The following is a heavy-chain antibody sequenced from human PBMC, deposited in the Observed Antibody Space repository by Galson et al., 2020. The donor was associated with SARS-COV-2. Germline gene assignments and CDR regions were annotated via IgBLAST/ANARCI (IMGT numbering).Heavy chain of an antibody. Sequence: GGSLRLSCVVSGFTINHYWMTWVRQAPEKGLEWVANIKPDGSEKNYVDSVKGRFTISRDNAKNSIYLEMKYVRAEDTAIYYCARDYSWSTDYWGQGTLVTVSS. CDR2: IKPDGSEK. CDR3: ARDYSWSTDY. D-gene: IGHD3-3*01. CDR1: GFTINHYW. V-gene: IGHV3-7*01. J-gene: IGHJ4*02.